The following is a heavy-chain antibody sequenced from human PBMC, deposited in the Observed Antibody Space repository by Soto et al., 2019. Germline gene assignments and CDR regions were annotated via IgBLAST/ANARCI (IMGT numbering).Heavy chain of an antibody. D-gene: IGHD3-3*01. CDR1: GGSISSYY. Sequence: SETLSLTCTVSGGSISSYYWTWIRQPPGKGLEWIGYIYYSGSTNHNPSLKSRGTISVDTSKNQFSLKLSSVTAADTAVYYCARVNDFWTGYYSTNWFDPWGQGTLVTVSS. CDR3: ARVNDFWTGYYSTNWFDP. CDR2: IYYSGST. V-gene: IGHV4-59*01. J-gene: IGHJ5*02.